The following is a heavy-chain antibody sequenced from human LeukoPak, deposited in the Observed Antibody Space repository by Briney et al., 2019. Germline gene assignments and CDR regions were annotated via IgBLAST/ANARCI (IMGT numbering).Heavy chain of an antibody. CDR1: GGSISSYY. V-gene: IGHV4-59*01. Sequence: SETLSLTCTVSGGSISSYYWSWIRQSPGKELEWIGDISESGSTNYMPSLKSRVTISVDTSNQFSLKLSSVTAADTAVYYCARAGSGWYGGRLFEFWGPGALVAVSS. D-gene: IGHD6-13*01. J-gene: IGHJ4*02. CDR3: ARAGSGWYGGRLFEF. CDR2: ISESGST.